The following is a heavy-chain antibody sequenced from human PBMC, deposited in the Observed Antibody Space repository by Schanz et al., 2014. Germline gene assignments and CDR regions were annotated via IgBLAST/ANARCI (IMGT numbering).Heavy chain of an antibody. CDR1: GYIFGSHG. D-gene: IGHD3-10*01. Sequence: QGQLVQSGSEVRKPGASVKVSCKASGYIFGSHGMTWVRQAPGQGPELMGWINAHTGNTQYAQKFQGRVNMTRDTVTTTVHLELTRLRTDDTAIYYCARVHIATYHYNSPDAFDIWGQGTRVTVSS. CDR2: INAHTGNT. J-gene: IGHJ3*02. CDR3: ARVHIATYHYNSPDAFDI. V-gene: IGHV1-18*01.